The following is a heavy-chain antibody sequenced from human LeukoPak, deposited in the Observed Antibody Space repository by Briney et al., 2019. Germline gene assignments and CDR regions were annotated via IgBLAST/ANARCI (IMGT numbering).Heavy chain of an antibody. V-gene: IGHV3-7*01. D-gene: IGHD2-2*01. CDR1: GFTFSGAW. CDR3: ARPRRDIVVVPAYYLYYYYYMDV. Sequence: GGSLRLSCTASGFTFSGAWMTWVRQAPGKGLEWVANIREDGTEKYYVDSVKGRFTISRDNAKNSLYLQMNSLRAEDTAVYYCARPRRDIVVVPAYYLYYYYYMDVWGKGTTVTVSS. J-gene: IGHJ6*03. CDR2: IREDGTEK.